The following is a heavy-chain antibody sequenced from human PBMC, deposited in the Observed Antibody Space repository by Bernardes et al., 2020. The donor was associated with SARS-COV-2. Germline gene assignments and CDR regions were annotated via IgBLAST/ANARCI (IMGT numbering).Heavy chain of an antibody. CDR3: ARGWVDFDY. CDR1: GFTLSNNF. CDR2: IYGGGST. Sequence: VSLRLSCAASGFTLSNNFLTWVRQAPGRGLEWVSVIYGGGSTYYADSVKGRFTISRDNSKNTLYLQMNSLRPADTAVYYCARGWVDFDYWGQGTLVTVSS. D-gene: IGHD1-26*01. J-gene: IGHJ4*02. V-gene: IGHV3-53*01.